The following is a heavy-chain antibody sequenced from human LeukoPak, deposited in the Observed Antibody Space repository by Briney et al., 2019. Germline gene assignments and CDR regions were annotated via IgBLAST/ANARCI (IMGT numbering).Heavy chain of an antibody. D-gene: IGHD3-10*01. CDR3: ARVIHTFRFGEWNWFDP. CDR2: IYHSGST. V-gene: IGHV4-38-2*02. J-gene: IGHJ5*02. CDR1: GYSISSGYY. Sequence: KPSETLSLTCTVSGYSISSGYYWGWIRQPPGRGLEWIGSIYHSGSTYYNPSLKSRVTISVDTSKNQFSLKLSSVTAADTAVYYCARVIHTFRFGEWNWFDPWGQGTLVTVSS.